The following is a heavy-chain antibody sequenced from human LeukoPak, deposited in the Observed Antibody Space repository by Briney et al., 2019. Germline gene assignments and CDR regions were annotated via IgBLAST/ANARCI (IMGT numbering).Heavy chain of an antibody. V-gene: IGHV3-7*05. CDR1: GFTFSGYW. CDR2: IKQDGSEK. D-gene: IGHD1-26*01. CDR3: AKDLISYRGSDSGY. Sequence: GGSLRLSCAASGFTFSGYWMSWVRQAPGKGLEWVANIKQDGSEKYYVGSVKGRFTISRDNAKNSLYLQMNSLRAEDTAVYYCAKDLISYRGSDSGYWGQGTLVTVSS. J-gene: IGHJ4*02.